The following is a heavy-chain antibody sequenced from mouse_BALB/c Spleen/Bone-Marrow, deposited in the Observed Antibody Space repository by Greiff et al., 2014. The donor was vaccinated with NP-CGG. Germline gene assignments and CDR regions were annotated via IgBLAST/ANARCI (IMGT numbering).Heavy chain of an antibody. J-gene: IGHJ4*01. Sequence: QVQLKESGAELVKPGASVKLSCKASGYTFTSYYMYWVKQRPGQGLEWIGEINPSNGGTNFNEKFKSKATLTVDKSPSTAYMQLSSLTSEDSAVYYCTRGRRDAMDYWGQGTSVTVSS. CDR1: GYTFTSYY. CDR3: TRGRRDAMDY. CDR2: INPSNGGT. V-gene: IGHV1S81*02.